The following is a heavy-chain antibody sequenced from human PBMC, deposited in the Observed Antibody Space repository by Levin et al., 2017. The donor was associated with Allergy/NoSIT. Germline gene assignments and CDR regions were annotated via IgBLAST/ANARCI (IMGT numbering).Heavy chain of an antibody. CDR2: IWYDGSNK. V-gene: IGHV3-33*01. CDR1: GFTFSSYG. D-gene: IGHD6-6*01. J-gene: IGHJ4*02. Sequence: GGSLRLSCAASGFTFSSYGMHWVRQAPGKGLEWVAVIWYDGSNKYYADSVKGRFTISRDNSKNTLYLQMNSLRAEDTAVYYCAGSYSSSSLDYFDYWGQGTLVTVSS. CDR3: AGSYSSSSLDYFDY.